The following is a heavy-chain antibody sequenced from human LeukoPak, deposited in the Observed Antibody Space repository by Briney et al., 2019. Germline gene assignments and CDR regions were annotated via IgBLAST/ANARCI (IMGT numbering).Heavy chain of an antibody. CDR2: IAISATYI. J-gene: IGHJ4*02. V-gene: IGHV3-21*01. D-gene: IGHD1-26*01. Sequence: SGGSLRLSCAASGFILSDYNMNWVRQAPGKGLQWVSFIAISATYITYADSVKGRFTISRDNAKNSLYLQMNSLRAEDTAVYYCARDLSATARAYGYWGQGTLVTVSS. CDR1: GFILSDYN. CDR3: ARDLSATARAYGY.